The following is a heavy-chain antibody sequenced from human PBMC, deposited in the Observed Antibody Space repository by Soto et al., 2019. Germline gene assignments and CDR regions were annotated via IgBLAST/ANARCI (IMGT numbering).Heavy chain of an antibody. CDR1: GYTFTSYG. D-gene: IGHD3-3*01. CDR3: ARDLVGYDFWSGYFSRLYYGMDV. CDR2: ISAYNGNT. J-gene: IGHJ6*02. Sequence: QVQLVQSGAEVKKPGASVKVSCKASGYTFTSYGISWVRQAPGQGLEWMGWISAYNGNTNYAQKLQGRVTMTTDTSTSTAYMELRGLRSDDTAVYYCARDLVGYDFWSGYFSRLYYGMDVWGQGTTVTVSS. V-gene: IGHV1-18*01.